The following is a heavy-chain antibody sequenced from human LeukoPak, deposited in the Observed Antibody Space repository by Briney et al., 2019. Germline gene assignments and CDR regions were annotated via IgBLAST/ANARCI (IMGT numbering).Heavy chain of an antibody. V-gene: IGHV4-61*02. D-gene: IGHD3-10*01. CDR2: IYTSGST. CDR1: GGSINSNTYY. Sequence: SQTLSLTCTVSGGSINSNTYYWSWIRQPAGKGLEWIGLIYTSGSTNYNPSLKSRVTISLDTSKNQFSLKLSSVTAADTAIYYCAKDFSIWGPGTMVTVSS. CDR3: AKDFSI. J-gene: IGHJ4*02.